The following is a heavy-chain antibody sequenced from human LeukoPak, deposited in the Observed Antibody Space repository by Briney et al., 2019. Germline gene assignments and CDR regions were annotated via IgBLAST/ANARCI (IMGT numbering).Heavy chain of an antibody. Sequence: PSETLSLTCAVYGGSFSGYYWTWIRQTPEKGLEWIGEMNPSGSTNYNPSLKSRVTISVDTSKNQFSLKLSSVTAADTAVYYCARADYSWLGQVWFDPWGQGTLVTVSS. D-gene: IGHD4-11*01. CDR1: GGSFSGYY. CDR2: MNPSGST. V-gene: IGHV4-34*01. J-gene: IGHJ5*02. CDR3: ARADYSWLGQVWFDP.